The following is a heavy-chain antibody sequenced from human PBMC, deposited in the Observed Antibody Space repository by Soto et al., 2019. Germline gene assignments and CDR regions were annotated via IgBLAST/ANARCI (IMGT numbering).Heavy chain of an antibody. V-gene: IGHV3-15*07. J-gene: IGHJ4*02. CDR3: TTRFSSN. CDR2: IKSKTDGGTT. CDR1: SVSNAW. Sequence: SVSNAWMNWVRPAPGKGLEWVGRIKSKTDGGTTDYAAPVKGRFTISRDDSKNTLYLQMNSLKTEDTAVYYCTTRFSSNWGQGTLVTVSS. D-gene: IGHD6-13*01.